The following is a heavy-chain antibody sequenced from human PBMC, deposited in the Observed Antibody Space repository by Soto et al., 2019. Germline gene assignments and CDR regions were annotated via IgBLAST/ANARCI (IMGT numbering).Heavy chain of an antibody. D-gene: IGHD2-21*02. CDR1: GASIRNTGFY. CDR2: IYSSGST. Sequence: QVQLQESGPGLVKPSETLSLTATVSGASIRNTGFYWSWIRQPPGKGLAWIGYIYSSGSTTYNSYLKSRVTISLDTSKNHVSLNLTSVTAADTAMYYCARTTASRSLDVWGHGTMVSVSS. CDR3: ARTTASRSLDV. J-gene: IGHJ3*01. V-gene: IGHV4-61*03.